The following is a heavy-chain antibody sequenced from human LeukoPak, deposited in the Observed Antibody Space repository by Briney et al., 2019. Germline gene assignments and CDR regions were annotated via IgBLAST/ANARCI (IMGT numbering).Heavy chain of an antibody. J-gene: IGHJ6*03. Sequence: ASVKVSCKASGGTFSSYAISGVRQAPGQGLEWMGGIIPIFGTANYAQKFQGRVTITADESTSTAYMELSSLRSEDTAVYYCARDRKVALRLYYYYMDVWGKGTPVTVSS. CDR1: GGTFSSYA. D-gene: IGHD4-17*01. CDR2: IIPIFGTA. CDR3: ARDRKVALRLYYYYMDV. V-gene: IGHV1-69*13.